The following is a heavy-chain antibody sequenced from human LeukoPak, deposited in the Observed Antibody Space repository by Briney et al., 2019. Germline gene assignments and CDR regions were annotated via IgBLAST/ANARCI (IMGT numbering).Heavy chain of an antibody. D-gene: IGHD6-13*01. CDR2: IYPGDSHT. CDR3: AGLGYGSSWYGDY. Sequence: GESLMISCKAPGDSSTSNWVGRLGRLPGKDLEGMGIIYPGDSHTRYRPSLQGQLPISNDQAISTAYLQGSSVTASGPAMYYCAGLGYGSSWYGDYWGEGTLVTVSS. CDR1: GDSSTSNW. V-gene: IGHV5-51*01. J-gene: IGHJ4*02.